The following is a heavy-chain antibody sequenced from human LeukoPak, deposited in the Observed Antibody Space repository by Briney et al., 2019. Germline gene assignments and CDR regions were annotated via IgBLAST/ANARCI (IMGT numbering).Heavy chain of an antibody. J-gene: IGHJ4*02. CDR1: GFTFSDYA. Sequence: GGSLRLSCAASGFTFSDYAMHWVRQAPGKGLEFVSVIGPIGVYTYYANSVKGRFTISRDNSKSTVSIQMGSLRDEDMAVYYCATSPPGRTNWNYYDYWGRGTLVTVSS. D-gene: IGHD1-1*01. CDR3: ATSPPGRTNWNYYDY. CDR2: IGPIGVYT. V-gene: IGHV3-64*01.